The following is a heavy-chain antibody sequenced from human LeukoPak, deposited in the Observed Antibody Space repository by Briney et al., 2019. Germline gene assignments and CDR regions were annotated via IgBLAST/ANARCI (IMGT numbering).Heavy chain of an antibody. V-gene: IGHV3-64*04. CDR2: ISTNGGST. CDR3: ARNRESYWVPELDY. CDR1: GFTFSNYA. Sequence: GGSLRLSCAASGFTFSNYAMHWVRQAPGKGLEYVSGISTNGGSTYYADSVKGRFTISRDNSKNTLYLQMNSLRAEDTAVYYCARNRESYWVPELDYWGQGTLVTVSS. D-gene: IGHD3-16*01. J-gene: IGHJ4*02.